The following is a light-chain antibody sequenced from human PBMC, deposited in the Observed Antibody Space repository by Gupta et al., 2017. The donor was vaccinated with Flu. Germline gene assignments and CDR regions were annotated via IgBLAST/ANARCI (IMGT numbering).Light chain of an antibody. CDR3: SSYTSSSTVL. CDR1: SSDVGGYNY. J-gene: IGLJ3*02. Sequence: QSALTQPASVSGSPGQSITISCTGTSSDVGGYNYVSWYQQHPGKAPKLMIYDVTNRPSGVSDRFSGSKSGNTASLTISGLQADDEADYYCSSYTSSSTVLFGGGTKLSLL. V-gene: IGLV2-14*03. CDR2: DVT.